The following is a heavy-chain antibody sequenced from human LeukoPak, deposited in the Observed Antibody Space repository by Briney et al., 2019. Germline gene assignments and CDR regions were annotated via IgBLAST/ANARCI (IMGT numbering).Heavy chain of an antibody. CDR1: GFTFTDYY. CDR3: ARDYDSGTYYINH. J-gene: IGHJ4*02. V-gene: IGHV3-30*02. Sequence: GGSLRLSCAASGFTFTDYYMSWIRQAPGKGLEWVAFIRFDGSNKYYTDSVQGRFTISRDNSKNIVDLQMNSLRAEDTAVYYCARDYDSGTYYINHWGQGTLVTVSS. D-gene: IGHD3-10*01. CDR2: IRFDGSNK.